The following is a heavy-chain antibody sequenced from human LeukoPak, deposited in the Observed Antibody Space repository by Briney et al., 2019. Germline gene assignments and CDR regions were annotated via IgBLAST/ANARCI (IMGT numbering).Heavy chain of an antibody. CDR1: GFTFSSYS. CDR3: ARDVLGDYDY. CDR2: IHTSSSAI. Sequence: GGSLTLSCAVSGFTFSSYSMNWVRQAPEKGMEWISYIHTSSSAIYYADSVRGRLTPCRDKATNPMYLQTNSVRTEDTAVYYCARDVLGDYDYWGQGTLVSVSS. J-gene: IGHJ4*02. D-gene: IGHD4-17*01. V-gene: IGHV3-48*01.